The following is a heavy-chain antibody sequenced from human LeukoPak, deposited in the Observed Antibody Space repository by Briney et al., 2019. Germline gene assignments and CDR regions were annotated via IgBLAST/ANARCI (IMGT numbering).Heavy chain of an antibody. J-gene: IGHJ4*02. CDR2: IYSDGST. Sequence: GGSLRLSCAASGVTVSNNYMNWVRQAPGKGLEWVSLIYSDGSTYYAGSVKGRFTISRDHSKNTLYLQMNNLRAEDTAVYYCARSSGSFDYWGQGTPVTVSS. V-gene: IGHV3-66*01. CDR1: GVTVSNNY. CDR3: ARSSGSFDY. D-gene: IGHD6-19*01.